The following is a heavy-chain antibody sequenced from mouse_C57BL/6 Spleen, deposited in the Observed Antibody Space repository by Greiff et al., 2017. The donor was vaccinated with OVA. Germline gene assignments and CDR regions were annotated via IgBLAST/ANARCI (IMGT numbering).Heavy chain of an antibody. CDR1: GYTFTSYG. CDR2: IYPRSGNT. Sequence: VKLVESGAELARPGASVKLSCKASGYTFTSYGISWVKQRTGQGLEWIGEIYPRSGNTYYNEKFKGKATLTADKSSSTAYMELRSLTSEDSAVYFCARNDGYLDYWGQGTTLTVSS. J-gene: IGHJ2*01. CDR3: ARNDGYLDY. D-gene: IGHD2-3*01. V-gene: IGHV1-81*01.